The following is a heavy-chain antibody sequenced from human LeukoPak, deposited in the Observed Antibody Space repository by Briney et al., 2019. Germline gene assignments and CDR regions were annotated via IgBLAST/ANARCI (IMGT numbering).Heavy chain of an antibody. CDR3: AGVRYFDWLLSDYYYGMDV. V-gene: IGHV4-34*01. D-gene: IGHD3-9*01. CDR2: INHSGST. Sequence: SETLSLTCAVYGGSFSGYYWSWIRQPPGKGLEWIGEINHSGSTNYNPSLKSRVTISVDTSKNQFSLKLSSVTAADTAVYYCAGVRYFDWLLSDYYYGMDVWGQGTTVTVSS. CDR1: GGSFSGYY. J-gene: IGHJ6*02.